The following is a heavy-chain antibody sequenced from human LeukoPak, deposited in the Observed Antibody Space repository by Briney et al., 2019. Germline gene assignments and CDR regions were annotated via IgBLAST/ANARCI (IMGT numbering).Heavy chain of an antibody. Sequence: GGSLRLSCAASGFTFSSYAMSWVRQAPGKGLEWVSAISGSGGSTYYADSVKGRLTISRDNSKNTLYLQMNSLRAEDTAVYYCAKDDYDYVWGSYRYAFVDYWGQGTLVTVSS. CDR2: ISGSGGST. V-gene: IGHV3-23*01. D-gene: IGHD3-16*02. CDR3: AKDDYDYVWGSYRYAFVDY. J-gene: IGHJ4*02. CDR1: GFTFSSYA.